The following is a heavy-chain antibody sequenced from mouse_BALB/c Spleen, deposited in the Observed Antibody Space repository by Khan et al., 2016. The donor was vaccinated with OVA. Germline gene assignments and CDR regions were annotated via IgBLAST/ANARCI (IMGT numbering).Heavy chain of an antibody. CDR2: ISSGGHYT. CDR1: GFTFSTYG. D-gene: IGHD1-1*02. Sequence: EVELVESGGDLVKTGGSLKLSCAASGFTFSTYGMSWVRQTPDKRLEWVATISSGGHYTYYIDSVKGRFTISRDNAKNILDLQMTSLRSEDTAMYYCARLAYYYNSDGFAYWGRGTLVTVSA. CDR3: ARLAYYYNSDGFAY. J-gene: IGHJ3*01. V-gene: IGHV5-6*01.